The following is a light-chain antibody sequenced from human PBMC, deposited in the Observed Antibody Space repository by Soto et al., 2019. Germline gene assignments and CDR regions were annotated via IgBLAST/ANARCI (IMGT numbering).Light chain of an antibody. V-gene: IGKV3-20*01. J-gene: IGKJ1*01. CDR2: GAF. Sequence: EIVLTQSPGTLSLSPGERATLSCRASQNVSSNYLAWYQQRPGQAPRLLMYGAFIRATGIPDRISGSGSGTDFTLTISRLEPEDFAVYYCQQYGTAPWTFGQGTKVEIK. CDR3: QQYGTAPWT. CDR1: QNVSSNY.